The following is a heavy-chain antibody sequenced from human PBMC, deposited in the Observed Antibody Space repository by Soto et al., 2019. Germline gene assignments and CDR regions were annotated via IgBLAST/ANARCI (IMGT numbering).Heavy chain of an antibody. CDR2: IKQDGSEK. CDR1: GFTFSTYW. J-gene: IGHJ4*02. V-gene: IGHV3-7*01. D-gene: IGHD4-4*01. Sequence: GGSLRLSCAASGFTFSTYWMNWVRQAPGKGLEWMANIKQDGSEKYYGDSVKGRFTISRDNAKNSLYLQINSLRAEDTAVYYCARGAVIPDYWGQGTLVTVSS. CDR3: ARGAVIPDY.